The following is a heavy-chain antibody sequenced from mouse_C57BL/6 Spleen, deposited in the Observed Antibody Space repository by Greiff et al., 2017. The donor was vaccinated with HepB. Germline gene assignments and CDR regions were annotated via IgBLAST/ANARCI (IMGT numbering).Heavy chain of an antibody. CDR3: ARSDYYGSSSYYYAMDY. V-gene: IGHV1-81*01. Sequence: QVQLQQSGAELARPGASVKLSCKASGYTFTSYGISWVKQRTGQGLEWIGEIYPRSGNTYYNEKCKGKATLTADKSSSTAYMELRSLTSEDSAVYFWARSDYYGSSSYYYAMDYWGQGPSVTVSS. CDR2: IYPRSGNT. CDR1: GYTFTSYG. D-gene: IGHD1-1*01. J-gene: IGHJ4*01.